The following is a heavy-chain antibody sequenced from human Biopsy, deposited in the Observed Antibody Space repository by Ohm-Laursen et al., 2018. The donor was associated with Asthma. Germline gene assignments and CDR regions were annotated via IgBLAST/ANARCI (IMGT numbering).Heavy chain of an antibody. CDR1: GFSFSNFA. J-gene: IGHJ3*02. D-gene: IGHD1-1*01. CDR2: ISKDASTQ. Sequence: SLRLSCSASGFSFSNFAIHWVRQAPGKGLEWVAVISKDASTQDYADSVKGRFTMARDNSKNTLDLQMNSLREEDTAVYYCVRDGTDDAFDIWGQGTVVSVSS. V-gene: IGHV3-30*01. CDR3: VRDGTDDAFDI.